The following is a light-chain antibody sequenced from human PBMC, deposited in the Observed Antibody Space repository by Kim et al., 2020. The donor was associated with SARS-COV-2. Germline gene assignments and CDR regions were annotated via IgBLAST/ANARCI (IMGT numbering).Light chain of an antibody. V-gene: IGLV2-23*02. Sequence: PGRARTITCTGTSSDVGSYNLVSWYQQHPGKAPKLMIYEVSKRPSGVSNRFSGSKSGNTASLTISGLQAEDEADYYCCSYAGSSTVFGGGTQLTVL. CDR2: EVS. CDR1: SSDVGSYNL. CDR3: CSYAGSSTV. J-gene: IGLJ2*01.